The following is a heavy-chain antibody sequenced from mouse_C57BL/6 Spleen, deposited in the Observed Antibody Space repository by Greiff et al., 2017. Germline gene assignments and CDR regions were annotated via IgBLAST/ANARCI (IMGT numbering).Heavy chain of an antibody. CDR2: ISSGGSYT. V-gene: IGHV5-6*01. J-gene: IGHJ4*01. Sequence: EVKVVESGGDLVKPGGSLKLSCAASGFTFSSYGMSWVRQTPDKRLEWVATISSGGSYTYYPDSVKGRFTISRDNAQNTLYLQRRNMKSEDTAMYDCARQYVGGVYYCAMDYWGQGTSVTVSS. CDR3: ARQYVGGVYYCAMDY. D-gene: IGHD2-10*02. CDR1: GFTFSSYG.